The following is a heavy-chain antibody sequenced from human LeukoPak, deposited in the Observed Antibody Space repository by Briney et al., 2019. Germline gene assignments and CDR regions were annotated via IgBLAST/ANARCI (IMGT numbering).Heavy chain of an antibody. Sequence: ASVKVSCKASGYTFTSYGISWVRQAPGQGLEWMGWISAYNGNTNYAQKLQGRVTMTTDTSTSTAYMELSSLRSEDTAVYYCASLIAVAGTDAFGIWGQGTMVTVSS. CDR3: ASLIAVAGTDAFGI. V-gene: IGHV1-18*01. J-gene: IGHJ3*02. D-gene: IGHD6-19*01. CDR1: GYTFTSYG. CDR2: ISAYNGNT.